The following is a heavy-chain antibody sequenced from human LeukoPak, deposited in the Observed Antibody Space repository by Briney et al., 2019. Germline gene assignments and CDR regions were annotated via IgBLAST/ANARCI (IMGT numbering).Heavy chain of an antibody. CDR1: GFTFSSYT. J-gene: IGHJ4*02. CDR3: VRGKLVYYYDNSGYFDS. V-gene: IGHV3-48*01. CDR2: IRIPSGAL. Sequence: PGGSLRLSCAASGFTFSSYTMNWVRQAPGKGLEWLSYIRIPSGALYYADSVKGRFTISRDNAKNSLYLQMNNLRAEDTAVYYCVRGKLVYYYDNSGYFDSWGQGTLVTVSS. D-gene: IGHD3-22*01.